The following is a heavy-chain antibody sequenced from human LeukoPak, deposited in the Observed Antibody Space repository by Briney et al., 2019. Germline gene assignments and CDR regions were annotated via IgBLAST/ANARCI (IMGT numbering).Heavy chain of an antibody. CDR3: GRGGLVGAIDV. D-gene: IGHD1-26*01. V-gene: IGHV3-74*01. CDR2: ITNDGSST. J-gene: IGHJ6*04. CDR1: GFTFSRHG. Sequence: PGGSLRLSCAASGFTFSRHGMHWVRQAPGRGLVWVSLITNDGSSTSYADSVKGRFTISRDNAKNTLYLQMNSLRAEDTAVYYCGRGGLVGAIDVWGNGTTVTVSS.